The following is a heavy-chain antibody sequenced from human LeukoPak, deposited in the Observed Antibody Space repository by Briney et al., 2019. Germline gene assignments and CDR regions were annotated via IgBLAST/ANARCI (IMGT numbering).Heavy chain of an antibody. Sequence: SQTLSLTCAVYGGSFSGYYWSWIRQPPGKGLEWIGEINHSGSTNYNPSLKSRVTISVDTSKNQCSLKLSSVTAADTAVYYCARAPLGSGYYFVDYWGQGTLVTVSS. CDR3: ARAPLGSGYYFVDY. CDR2: INHSGST. V-gene: IGHV4-34*01. J-gene: IGHJ4*02. CDR1: GGSFSGYY. D-gene: IGHD3-22*01.